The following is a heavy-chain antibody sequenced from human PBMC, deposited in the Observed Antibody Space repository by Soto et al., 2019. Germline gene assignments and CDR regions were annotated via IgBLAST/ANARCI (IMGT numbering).Heavy chain of an antibody. CDR1: GFTFSSYA. CDR3: AKIGYYDFWSGYGAPFDY. Sequence: GGSLRLSCAASGFTFSSYAMSWVRQAPGKGLEWVSAISGSGGSTYYADSVKGRFTISRDNSKNTLYLQMNSLRAEDTAVYYCAKIGYYDFWSGYGAPFDYWGQGTLVTVSS. V-gene: IGHV3-23*01. CDR2: ISGSGGST. J-gene: IGHJ4*02. D-gene: IGHD3-3*01.